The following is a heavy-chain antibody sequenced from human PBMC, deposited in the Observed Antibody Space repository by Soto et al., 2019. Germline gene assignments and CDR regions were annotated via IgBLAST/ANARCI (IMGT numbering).Heavy chain of an antibody. Sequence: PGGSLRLSCTASGFTFSSYEMNWIRQAPGKGLEWVSYISSSGNTGYDADSVKGRFIISRDNTKNSLYLHMNSLRAEDTAVYYCARTHRRTPFDSWGQGTLVTVSS. J-gene: IGHJ4*02. D-gene: IGHD3-16*02. CDR3: ARTHRRTPFDS. V-gene: IGHV3-48*03. CDR2: ISSSGNTG. CDR1: GFTFSSYE.